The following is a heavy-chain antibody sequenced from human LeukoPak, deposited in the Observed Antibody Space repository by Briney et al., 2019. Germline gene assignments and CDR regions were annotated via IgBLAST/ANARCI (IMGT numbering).Heavy chain of an antibody. V-gene: IGHV4-34*01. J-gene: IGHJ5*02. Sequence: SETLSLTCAVYGGSFSGYYWSWIRQPPGKGLEWIGEINHSGSTNHNPSLKSRVTISVDTSKNQFSLKLSSVTAADTAVYYCARRDLSWFDPWGQGTLVTVSS. CDR2: INHSGST. CDR1: GGSFSGYY. CDR3: ARRDLSWFDP. D-gene: IGHD3-3*01.